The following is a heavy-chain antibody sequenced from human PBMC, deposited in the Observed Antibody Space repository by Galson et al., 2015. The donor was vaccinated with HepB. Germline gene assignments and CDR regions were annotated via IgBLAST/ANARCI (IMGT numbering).Heavy chain of an antibody. D-gene: IGHD3-10*01. Sequence: SVKVSCKASGYTFTSYGISWVRQAPGQGLEWMGWISAYNGNTNYAQKLQGRVTMTTDTSTSTAYMELRSLRSDDTAVYYCARTRVLLWFGELLNEAFDIWGQGTMVTVSS. J-gene: IGHJ3*02. CDR2: ISAYNGNT. CDR3: ARTRVLLWFGELLNEAFDI. CDR1: GYTFTSYG. V-gene: IGHV1-18*04.